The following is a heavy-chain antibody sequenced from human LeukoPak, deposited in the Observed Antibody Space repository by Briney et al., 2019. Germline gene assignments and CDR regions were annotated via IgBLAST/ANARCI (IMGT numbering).Heavy chain of an antibody. J-gene: IGHJ2*01. D-gene: IGHD2-2*02. CDR1: GFTFSSYW. V-gene: IGHV3-7*01. CDR2: IKQDGSEK. Sequence: GGSLRLSCAASGFTFSSYWMSWVRQAPGKGLGWVANIKQDGSEKYYVDSVKGRFPISRDTAKNSLYLQLNSLRAEDTAVYYCARDEIPEHWYFDLWGRGTLVTVSS. CDR3: ARDEIPEHWYFDL.